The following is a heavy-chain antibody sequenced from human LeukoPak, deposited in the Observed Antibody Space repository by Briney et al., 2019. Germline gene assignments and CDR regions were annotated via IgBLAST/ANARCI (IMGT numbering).Heavy chain of an antibody. CDR2: ISPSGDHR. J-gene: IGHJ4*02. CDR1: GFSFSAYN. D-gene: IGHD3-22*01. CDR3: ARDAAYFDSSGYYPDPLDY. V-gene: IGHV3-21*01. Sequence: GGSLRLSCAASGFSFSAYNINWVRQAPGKGLEWVSCISPSGDHRYYADSVRGRFTISRDNAKNSVYLQMNSLRAEDTAVYYCARDAAYFDSSGYYPDPLDYWGQGTLVSVSS.